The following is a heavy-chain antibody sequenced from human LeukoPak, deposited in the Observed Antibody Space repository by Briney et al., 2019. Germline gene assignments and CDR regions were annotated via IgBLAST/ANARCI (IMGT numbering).Heavy chain of an antibody. J-gene: IGHJ6*02. D-gene: IGHD1-1*01. CDR3: ARDMYNWNDEEDVGYYGMDV. Sequence: GGSLRVSCAASGFTFSCYGMHWVRQAPGKGVECVAFIRYDGRDKYYADSVKGRFTISRDNSKNTLYLQMNSLRAEDTAVYYCARDMYNWNDEEDVGYYGMDVWGQGTTVTVSS. CDR1: GFTFSCYG. V-gene: IGHV3-30*02. CDR2: IRYDGRDK.